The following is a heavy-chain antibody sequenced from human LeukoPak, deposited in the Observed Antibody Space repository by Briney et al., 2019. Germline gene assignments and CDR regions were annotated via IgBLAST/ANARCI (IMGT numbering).Heavy chain of an antibody. D-gene: IGHD3-3*01. CDR1: GGSISSGGYY. CDR2: IYHSGST. J-gene: IGHJ4*02. Sequence: SETLSLTCTVSGGSISSGGYYWSWIRQPPGKGLEWIGYIYHSGSTYYNPSLKSRVTISVDRSKNQFSLKLSSVTAADTAVYYCARVRGDFWSGLDYFDYWGQGTLVTVSS. V-gene: IGHV4-30-2*01. CDR3: ARVRGDFWSGLDYFDY.